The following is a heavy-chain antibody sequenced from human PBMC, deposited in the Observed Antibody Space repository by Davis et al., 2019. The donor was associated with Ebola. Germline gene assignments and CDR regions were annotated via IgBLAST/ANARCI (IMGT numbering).Heavy chain of an antibody. CDR1: GGSFSGYY. J-gene: IGHJ4*02. CDR3: ARAFAGYDSSGRPFDY. V-gene: IGHV4-34*01. Sequence: PSETLSLTCAVYGGSFSGYYWSWIRQPPGKGLEWIEEINHSGSTNYNPSLKSRVTISVDKSKNQFSLKLSSVTAADTAVYYCARAFAGYDSSGRPFDYWGQGTLVTVSS. D-gene: IGHD3-22*01. CDR2: INHSGST.